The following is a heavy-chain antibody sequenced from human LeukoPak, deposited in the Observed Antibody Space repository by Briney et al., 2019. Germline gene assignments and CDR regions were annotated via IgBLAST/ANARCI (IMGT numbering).Heavy chain of an antibody. CDR2: IRSKANSYAT. CDR3: TRLIGPNLANRDDY. CDR1: GFTFSGSA. V-gene: IGHV3-73*01. Sequence: GGSLKLSCAASGFTFSGSAMHWVRQASGKGLEWFGRIRSKANSYATAYAASVKGRFTISRDDSKNTAYLQMNSLKTEDTAVYYCTRLIGPNLANRDDYWGQGTLVTVSS. D-gene: IGHD1-14*01. J-gene: IGHJ4*02.